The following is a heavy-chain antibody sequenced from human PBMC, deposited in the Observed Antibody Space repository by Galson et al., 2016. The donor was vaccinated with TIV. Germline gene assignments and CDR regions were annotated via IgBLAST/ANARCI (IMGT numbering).Heavy chain of an antibody. CDR1: GYPVTTHY. D-gene: IGHD2-21*02. V-gene: IGHV1-46*01. J-gene: IGHJ4*02. CDR3: ARTQSCGGDCYYFDY. CDR2: INPSGGGT. Sequence: QSGAEVKKPGASVKVSCKASGYPVTTHYMHWVRQGPGQGLEWMGIINPSGGGTTYAQNFQGRLIMTGDTSTSTVYMELSSLRSEDTAVYYCARTQSCGGDCYYFDYWGQGALVTVSS.